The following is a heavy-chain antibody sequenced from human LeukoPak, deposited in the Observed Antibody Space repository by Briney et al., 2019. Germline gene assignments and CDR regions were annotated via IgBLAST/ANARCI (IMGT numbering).Heavy chain of an antibody. CDR3: AKAKTMTHDAFDI. Sequence: GGSLRLSCAASGFTFSSYAMSCVRQAPGKGLEWVSAISGSGGNTYYADSVTGRFTISRDNSKNTLYLQMNSLRAEDTAVYYCAKAKTMTHDAFDIWGQGTMVTVSS. CDR1: GFTFSSYA. V-gene: IGHV3-23*01. J-gene: IGHJ3*02. CDR2: ISGSGGNT. D-gene: IGHD3-22*01.